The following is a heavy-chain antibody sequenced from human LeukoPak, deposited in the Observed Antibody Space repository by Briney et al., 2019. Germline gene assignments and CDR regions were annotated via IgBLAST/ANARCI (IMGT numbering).Heavy chain of an antibody. CDR2: IYSGGST. Sequence: GGSLRLSCAASGFTVSSNSMSWVRQAPGEGLEWVSIIYSGGSTYYADSVKGRFTISRDNSKNTLYLHMNTLRAEDTAVYYCARGTYGSGSNYMADYWGQGTLVTVSS. J-gene: IGHJ4*02. CDR1: GFTVSSNS. CDR3: ARGTYGSGSNYMADY. V-gene: IGHV3-66*01. D-gene: IGHD3-10*01.